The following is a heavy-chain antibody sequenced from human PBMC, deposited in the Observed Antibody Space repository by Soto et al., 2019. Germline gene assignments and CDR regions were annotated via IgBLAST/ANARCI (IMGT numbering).Heavy chain of an antibody. Sequence: SETLSLTCAVYGGSFSGYYWSWIRQPPGKGLEWIGEINHSGSTNYNPSLKSRVTISVDTSKNQFSLKLSSVTAADTAVYYCARQSGYDHDAFDIWGQGTMVTV. CDR3: ARQSGYDHDAFDI. V-gene: IGHV4-34*01. CDR1: GGSFSGYY. D-gene: IGHD5-12*01. J-gene: IGHJ3*02. CDR2: INHSGST.